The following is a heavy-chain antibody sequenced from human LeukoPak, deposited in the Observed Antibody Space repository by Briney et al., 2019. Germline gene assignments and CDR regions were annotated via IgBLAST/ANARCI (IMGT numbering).Heavy chain of an antibody. CDR1: GFTFSSYG. CDR2: IWYDGSNK. D-gene: IGHD6-13*01. Sequence: GGSLRLSCAASGFTFSSYGMHWVRQAPGKGLEWVAVIWYDGSNKYYADSVKGRFTISRDNSKNTLYLQMNSLRAEDTAVYYCARDNQYSSRWYAYYYYYYMDVWGKGTTVTVS. V-gene: IGHV3-33*01. J-gene: IGHJ6*03. CDR3: ARDNQYSSRWYAYYYYYYMDV.